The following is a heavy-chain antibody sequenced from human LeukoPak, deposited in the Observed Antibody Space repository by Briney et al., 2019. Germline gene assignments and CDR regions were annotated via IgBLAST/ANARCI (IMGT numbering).Heavy chain of an antibody. V-gene: IGHV3-7*03. D-gene: IGHD2-15*01. CDR2: VKQDGSEK. CDR1: GFTFSSYW. CDR3: AREDYCNGGSCYQLHYYYGMDV. J-gene: IGHJ6*02. Sequence: GGSLRLSCAASGFTFSSYWMSWVRQAPGKGLEWVANVKQDGSEKYYVDSVKGRFTISRDNAKNSLYLQMNSLRAEDTAVYYCAREDYCNGGSCYQLHYYYGMDVWGQGTTVTVSS.